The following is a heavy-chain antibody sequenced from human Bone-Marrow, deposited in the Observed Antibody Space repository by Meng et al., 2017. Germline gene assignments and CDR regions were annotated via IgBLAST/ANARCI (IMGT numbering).Heavy chain of an antibody. CDR3: ARDPNHGDPGVRDN. D-gene: IGHD4-17*01. CDR1: GFTFSSYA. CDR2: ISYDGSNK. V-gene: IGHV3-30*04. J-gene: IGHJ4*02. Sequence: GESLKISCAASGFTFSSYAMHWVRQAPGKGLEWVAVISYDGSNKYYADSVKGRFTISRDNSKNTLYLQMNSLRAEDTAVYYCARDPNHGDPGVRDNWAQGTRVTVSS.